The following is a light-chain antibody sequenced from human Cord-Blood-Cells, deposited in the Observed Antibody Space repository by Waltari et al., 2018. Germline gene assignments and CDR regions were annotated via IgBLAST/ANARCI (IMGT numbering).Light chain of an antibody. Sequence: QSALTQPRSVSGSPGQAVTISCTGTSSDGGGYYFVFSYQHHPGKAPKLMIYDVSKRPSGVPDRFSGYKSGNTASLTISALQAEDEADYYCCSYAGSYTFPYVFGTGTKVTVL. CDR1: SSDGGGYYF. J-gene: IGLJ1*01. CDR3: CSYAGSYTFPYV. CDR2: DVS. V-gene: IGLV2-11*01.